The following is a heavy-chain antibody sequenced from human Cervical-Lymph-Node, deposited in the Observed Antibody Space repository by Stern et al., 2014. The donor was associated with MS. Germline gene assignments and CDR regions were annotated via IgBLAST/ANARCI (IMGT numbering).Heavy chain of an antibody. CDR1: GASISTVGYY. CDR2: ISYIGST. Sequence: QVQLQESGPGLVKPSQTLSLTCTVSGASISTVGYYWSWIRQHPGKGLEWIAYISYIGSTDYTPSLKSRVSISADTSKNQFSLNLTSVTAADTALYYCARSDRLWGSFDYWGQGTLVAVSS. J-gene: IGHJ4*02. CDR3: ARSDRLWGSFDY. V-gene: IGHV4-31*03. D-gene: IGHD3-16*01.